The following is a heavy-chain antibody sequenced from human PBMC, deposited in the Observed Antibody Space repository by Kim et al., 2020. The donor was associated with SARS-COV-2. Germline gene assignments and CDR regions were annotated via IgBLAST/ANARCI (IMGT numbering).Heavy chain of an antibody. CDR1: GFTFSSYG. J-gene: IGHJ4*02. CDR2: ISYDGSNK. D-gene: IGHD3-10*01. Sequence: GGSLRLSCAASGFTFSSYGMHWVRQAPGKGLEWVAVISYDGSNKYYADSVKGRFTISRDNSKNTLYLQMNSLRAEDTAVYYCAKGVGTMVRGVIFPTPYFDYWGQGTLVTVSS. V-gene: IGHV3-30*18. CDR3: AKGVGTMVRGVIFPTPYFDY.